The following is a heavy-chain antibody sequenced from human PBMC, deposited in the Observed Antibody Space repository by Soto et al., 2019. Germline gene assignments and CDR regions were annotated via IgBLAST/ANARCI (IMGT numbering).Heavy chain of an antibody. CDR2: FDPEDGET. CDR1: GYTLTELS. J-gene: IGHJ3*02. D-gene: IGHD7-27*01. Sequence: ASVKVSCKVSGYTLTELSMHWVRQAPGKGLEWMGGFDPEDGETIYAQKFQGRVTMTEDTSTDTAYMELSSLRSEDTAVYYCATRGVNWGLLGDAFDIWGQGTMVTVSS. V-gene: IGHV1-24*01. CDR3: ATRGVNWGLLGDAFDI.